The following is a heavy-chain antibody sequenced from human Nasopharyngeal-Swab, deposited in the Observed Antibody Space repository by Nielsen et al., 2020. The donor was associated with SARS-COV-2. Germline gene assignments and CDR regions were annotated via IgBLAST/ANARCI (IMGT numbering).Heavy chain of an antibody. CDR3: AKDMAYYDILTGAQTRYYYYGMDV. V-gene: IGHV3-30*18. CDR2: ISYDGSNK. Sequence: GESLKISCAASGFTFSSYGMHWVRQAPGKGLEWAAVISYDGSNKYYADSVKGRFTISRDNSKNTLYLQMNSLRAEDTAVYYCAKDMAYYDILTGAQTRYYYYGMDVWGQGTTVTVSS. CDR1: GFTFSSYG. J-gene: IGHJ6*02. D-gene: IGHD3-9*01.